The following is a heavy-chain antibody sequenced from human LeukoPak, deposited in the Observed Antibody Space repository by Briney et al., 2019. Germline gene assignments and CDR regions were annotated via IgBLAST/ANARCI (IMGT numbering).Heavy chain of an antibody. D-gene: IGHD6-19*01. J-gene: IGHJ4*02. CDR2: TSYNGKK. V-gene: IGHV1-18*04. CDR1: GYTFTNYG. Sequence: ASVKVSSKASGYTFTNYGIRWVRQAPGLGREWMGWTSYNGKKNYAQKFQDRVTTTTDTSTTTAYMELRSLESDDTSVYYCARHSGSGWQALGYWGQGTLVTVSS. CDR3: ARHSGSGWQALGY.